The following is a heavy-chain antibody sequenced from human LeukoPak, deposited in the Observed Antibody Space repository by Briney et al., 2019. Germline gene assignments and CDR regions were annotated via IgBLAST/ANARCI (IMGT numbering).Heavy chain of an antibody. D-gene: IGHD3-22*01. CDR2: IKSKTDGWTT. Sequence: GGSLRLPCAASGFTFSNAWMSWVRQAPGKGLEWVGRIKSKTDGWTTDYAAPVKGRFTISRDDSKNTLYLQMSSLKTEDTAVYYCVFYFDSSGYQNVDYWGQGTLVTVSS. CDR3: VFYFDSSGYQNVDY. J-gene: IGHJ4*02. V-gene: IGHV3-15*01. CDR1: GFTFSNAW.